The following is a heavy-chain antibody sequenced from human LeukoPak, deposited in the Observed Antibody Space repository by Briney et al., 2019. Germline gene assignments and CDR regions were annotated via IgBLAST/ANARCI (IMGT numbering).Heavy chain of an antibody. V-gene: IGHV1-2*02. Sequence: ASVTVSCKTSGYTFSDYYIHWIRQAPGQGLEWVGWINPNSGDTDYARKFQGRVTVTRDTSISTAYMELGRLRSDDTAVYYCARVLKAIFESCGYYYYYYMDVWGKGTTVTISS. J-gene: IGHJ6*03. CDR3: ARVLKAIFESCGYYYYYYMDV. D-gene: IGHD3-9*01. CDR2: INPNSGDT. CDR1: GYTFSDYY.